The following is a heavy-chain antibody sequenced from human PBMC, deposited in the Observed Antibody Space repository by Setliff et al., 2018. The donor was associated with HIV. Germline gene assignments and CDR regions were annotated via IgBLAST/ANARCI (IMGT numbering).Heavy chain of an antibody. CDR3: ATDRTQTGMNMVRGRLTDPARYPLDY. CDR1: GYTFSNYG. D-gene: IGHD3-10*01. CDR2: ISPYNGNT. Sequence: ASVKVSCKAAGYTFSNYGISWVRQAPGQGLEWVGWISPYNGNTNYAQKLQGRVTMTTDTSASTAYMELRSLRSDDTAMYYCATDRTQTGMNMVRGRLTDPARYPLDYWGQGTLVTVSS. J-gene: IGHJ4*02. V-gene: IGHV1-18*01.